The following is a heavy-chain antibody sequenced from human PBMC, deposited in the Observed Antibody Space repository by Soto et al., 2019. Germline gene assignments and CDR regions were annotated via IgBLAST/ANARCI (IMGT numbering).Heavy chain of an antibody. Sequence: TGGSLRLSCAASGFTFSNYAMSWVRQAPGCGLVWVSSISGSGGSTYYADSVKGRFTISRDNSKKTLFLQMSSLRAEDTAVYFCAKGGAAAGMGYFDLWGRGTLVTVSS. CDR2: ISGSGGST. J-gene: IGHJ2*01. CDR3: AKGGAAAGMGYFDL. CDR1: GFTFSNYA. V-gene: IGHV3-23*01. D-gene: IGHD6-13*01.